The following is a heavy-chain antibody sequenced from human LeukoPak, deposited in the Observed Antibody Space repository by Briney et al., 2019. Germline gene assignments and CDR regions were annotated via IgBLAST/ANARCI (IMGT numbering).Heavy chain of an antibody. J-gene: IGHJ5*02. V-gene: IGHV4-59*01. D-gene: IGHD2-15*01. CDR2: IYDSGST. CDR1: GGSISSYY. Sequence: PSETLSLTCTVSGGSISSYYWSWIRQPPGKGLGWIGFIYDSGSTNYNPSLKSRVTISLDTSKNQFSLKLRSMTAADTAVYFCARLATPLSWFDPWGQGTLVTVSS. CDR3: ARLATPLSWFDP.